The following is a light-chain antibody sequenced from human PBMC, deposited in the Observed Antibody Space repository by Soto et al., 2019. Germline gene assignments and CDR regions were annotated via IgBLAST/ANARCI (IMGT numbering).Light chain of an antibody. CDR3: CSYAGSSTLV. CDR2: EVI. CDR1: SSDVGSYNL. V-gene: IGLV2-23*02. J-gene: IGLJ2*01. Sequence: QSALTQPASVSGSPGQSITISCTGTSSDVGSYNLVSWYQQHPGKAPKLMIYEVIKRPSGVSNRFSGSKSGNTASLTISGLQAEDEADYYCCSYAGSSTLVFGGGTQLTVL.